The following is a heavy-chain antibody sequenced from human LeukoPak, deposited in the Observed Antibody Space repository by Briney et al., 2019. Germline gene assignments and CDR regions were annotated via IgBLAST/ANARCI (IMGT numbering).Heavy chain of an antibody. CDR3: ARTRIGYYGMDV. Sequence: PSETLSLTCAVYGGSFSGYYWSWIRQPPGKGLEWIGEINHSGSTNYNPSLKSRVTISVDTSKNQFSLELSSVTAADTAVYYCARTRIGYYGMDVWGKGTTVTVSS. D-gene: IGHD2/OR15-2a*01. J-gene: IGHJ6*04. CDR1: GGSFSGYY. CDR2: INHSGST. V-gene: IGHV4-34*01.